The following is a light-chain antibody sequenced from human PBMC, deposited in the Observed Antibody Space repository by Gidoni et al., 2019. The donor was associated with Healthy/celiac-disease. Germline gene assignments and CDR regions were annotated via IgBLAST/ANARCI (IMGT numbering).Light chain of an antibody. J-gene: IGKJ5*01. CDR2: AAS. CDR3: QKYNSAPLIT. CDR1: QGISNY. V-gene: IGKV1-27*01. Sequence: DIQMTQSPSSLSASVGDRVTITCRASQGISNYLAWSQQKPGKVPKLLIYAASTLQSGVPSRFSGSGSGTDCTLTISSLQPEDVATYYCQKYNSAPLITFXQXTRLEIK.